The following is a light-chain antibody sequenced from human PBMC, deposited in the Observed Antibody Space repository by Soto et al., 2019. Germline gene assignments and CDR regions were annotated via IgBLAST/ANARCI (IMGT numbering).Light chain of an antibody. CDR3: QQYHTVPYS. V-gene: IGKV1-33*01. CDR1: QDITNS. CDR2: DAS. J-gene: IGKJ2*01. Sequence: DIQMTQSPSSLSASVGDRVTITCQASQDITNSLNWYQQKPGKAPKLLIYDASNLETGVPSRLIGSGSGTDFTFTISSLQPEDFATYHCQQYHTVPYSFGQGTKLEIK.